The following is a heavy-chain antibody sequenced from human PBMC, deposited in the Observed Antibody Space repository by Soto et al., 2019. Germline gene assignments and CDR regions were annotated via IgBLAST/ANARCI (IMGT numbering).Heavy chain of an antibody. Sequence: SLTCTVSGGPIRSSSHYWGWIRQSPGTGLEWIGSIDESGDSYYNPSLKSRVTISVDTSKNQFSLKLISVTGADSAIYYCAREGGYVDYWGQGTLVTVSS. V-gene: IGHV4-39*02. J-gene: IGHJ4*02. CDR3: AREGGYVDY. D-gene: IGHD1-1*01. CDR1: GGPIRSSSHY. CDR2: IDESGDS.